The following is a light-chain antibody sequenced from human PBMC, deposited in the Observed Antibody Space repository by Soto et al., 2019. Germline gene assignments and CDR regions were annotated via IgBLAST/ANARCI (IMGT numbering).Light chain of an antibody. CDR3: MQGTHWPYT. Sequence: DVVMTQSPLSLPVTLGQPASISCRSSQSLVYVNGDTYLDWFQHRPGQSPRRLIYKVSNRDSGVPDRFSGSGSGPDLTLKISRVEAEDVGVYYCMQGTHWPYTFGQGTKLEIK. J-gene: IGKJ2*01. V-gene: IGKV2-30*01. CDR1: QSLVYVNGDTY. CDR2: KVS.